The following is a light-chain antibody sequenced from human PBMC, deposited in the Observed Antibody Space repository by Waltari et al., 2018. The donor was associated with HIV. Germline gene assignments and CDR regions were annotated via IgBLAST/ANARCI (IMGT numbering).Light chain of an antibody. V-gene: IGKV1-39*01. CDR2: SAS. J-gene: IGKJ2*01. CDR3: QQSYGTPLT. Sequence: ILMTQSPSSLSASVGDRVTITCRASQSISSYLNWYQQKPGKAPKLLIYSASSLQSGVPSRFSGSGSGTDFTLTISSLQPEDFTTYYCQQSYGTPLTFGQGTKLEIK. CDR1: QSISSY.